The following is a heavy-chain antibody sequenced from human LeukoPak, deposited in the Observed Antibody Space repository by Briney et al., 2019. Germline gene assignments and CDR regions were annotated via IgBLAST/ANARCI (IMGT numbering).Heavy chain of an antibody. D-gene: IGHD4-17*01. Sequence: PGWSLRLSCAASGFTFSSYAMHWVRQAPGKGLEWVAVISYDGSNKYHADSVKGRFTVSRDNSKNTLYLQMNSLRAEDTAVYYCARETGSAVGSTDFDYWGQGALVTVSS. J-gene: IGHJ4*02. CDR3: ARETGSAVGSTDFDY. CDR1: GFTFSSYA. CDR2: ISYDGSNK. V-gene: IGHV3-30-3*01.